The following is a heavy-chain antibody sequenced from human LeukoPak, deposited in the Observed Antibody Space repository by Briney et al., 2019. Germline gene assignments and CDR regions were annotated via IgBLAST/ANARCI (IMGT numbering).Heavy chain of an antibody. CDR2: ISGSGGST. CDR1: GFTFSSYA. CDR3: ARVRSVAARRGDFDY. V-gene: IGHV3-23*01. D-gene: IGHD6-6*01. J-gene: IGHJ4*02. Sequence: GGSLRLSCAASGFTFSSYAMSWVRQAPGKGLEWVSAISGSGGSTYYADSVKGRFTISRDNSKNTLYLQMNSLRAEDTAVYYCARVRSVAARRGDFDYWGQGTLVTVSS.